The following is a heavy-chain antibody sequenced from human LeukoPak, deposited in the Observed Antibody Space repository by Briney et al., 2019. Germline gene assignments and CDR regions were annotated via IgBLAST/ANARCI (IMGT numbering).Heavy chain of an antibody. CDR3: ARIHRYCSGGACYVLDN. J-gene: IGHJ4*02. V-gene: IGHV4-59*02. D-gene: IGHD2-15*01. CDR1: GGSVSGYY. CDR2: VYYSGST. Sequence: SETLSLTCVVSGGSVSGYYWGWIRQPPGRGLEWIGYVYYSGSTNYNPSFKSRITISVDTSRNQFSLQLSSVTAADTAVYYCARIHRYCSGGACYVLDNWGQGALVAVSS.